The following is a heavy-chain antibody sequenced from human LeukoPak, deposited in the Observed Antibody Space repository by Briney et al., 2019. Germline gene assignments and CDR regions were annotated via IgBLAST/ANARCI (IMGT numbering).Heavy chain of an antibody. CDR2: IYTSGST. V-gene: IGHV4-4*09. CDR1: GGSISSYY. D-gene: IGHD2-2*01. Sequence: SETLSVTCTVSGGSISSYYWSWIRQPPGKGLEWIGYIYTSGSTNYNPSLKSRVTISVDTSKIQCSLKLSSVTAAETAVYYCARHAYCSSTSCTRADAFDIWGQGTMVTVSS. CDR3: ARHAYCSSTSCTRADAFDI. J-gene: IGHJ3*02.